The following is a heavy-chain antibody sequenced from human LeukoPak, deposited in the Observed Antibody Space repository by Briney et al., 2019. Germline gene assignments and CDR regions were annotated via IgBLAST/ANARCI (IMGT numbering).Heavy chain of an antibody. J-gene: IGHJ4*02. CDR2: ISGSGGST. D-gene: IGHD3-10*01. CDR1: GFTFSSYA. CDR3: AKDFLLWWELTGDHFDY. Sequence: SGGSLRLSCAASGFTFSSYAMSWVRQAPGKGLEWVSAISGSGGSTYYADSVKGRFTISRDNSKNTLYLQMNSLRAEDTAVYYCAKDFLLWWELTGDHFDYWGQGTLVTVSS. V-gene: IGHV3-23*01.